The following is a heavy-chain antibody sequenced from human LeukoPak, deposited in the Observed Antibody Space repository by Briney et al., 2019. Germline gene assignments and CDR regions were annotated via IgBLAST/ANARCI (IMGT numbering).Heavy chain of an antibody. CDR1: GFTFSSYA. V-gene: IGHV3-23*01. CDR3: AKDGRIAAAGTGDYFDY. Sequence: GGSLRLSCAASGFTFSSYAMSWVRQAPGKGLEWVSAISGSGGSTYYADSVKGRFTISRDNSKNTLYLQMNSLRAEDTAVYYCAKDGRIAAAGTGDYFDYWGQGTLVTVSS. J-gene: IGHJ4*02. D-gene: IGHD6-13*01. CDR2: ISGSGGST.